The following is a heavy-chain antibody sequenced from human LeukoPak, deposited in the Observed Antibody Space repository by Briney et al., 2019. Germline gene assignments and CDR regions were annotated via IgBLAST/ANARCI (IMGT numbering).Heavy chain of an antibody. V-gene: IGHV4-34*01. Sequence: PSETLSLTCAVYGGSFSGYYWSWIRQPPGKGLEWIGEINHSGSTNYNPSLKSRVTISVDTSKNQFSLKLSSVTAADTAVYYCARGMGLPGGVDYWGQGTLVTVSS. J-gene: IGHJ4*02. CDR2: INHSGST. CDR3: ARGMGLPGGVDY. D-gene: IGHD4-23*01. CDR1: GGSFSGYY.